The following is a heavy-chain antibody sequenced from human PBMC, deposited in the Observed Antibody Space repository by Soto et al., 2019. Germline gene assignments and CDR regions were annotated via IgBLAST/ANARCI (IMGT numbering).Heavy chain of an antibody. J-gene: IGHJ6*02. CDR1: GYTFTSYY. Sequence: QVQLVQSGAEVKKPGASVKVSCKASGYTFTSYYMHWVRQAPGQGLEWMGIINPRGGSTSYAQKLQGRVTMTRDTSTSTVYMELSSLGSEDTAVDYCARDTARYGMDVWGQGTTVTVSS. CDR3: ARDTARYGMDV. CDR2: INPRGGST. D-gene: IGHD4-17*01. V-gene: IGHV1-46*04.